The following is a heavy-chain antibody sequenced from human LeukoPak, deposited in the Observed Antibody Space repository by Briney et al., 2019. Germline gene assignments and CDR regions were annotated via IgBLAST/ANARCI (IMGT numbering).Heavy chain of an antibody. V-gene: IGHV5-10-1*01. Sequence: XISXXXSGXXFXSYWISWVRPMPGKGLEWMGRIDPSDSYTNYSPSFQGHVTISADKSISTAYLQWSSLKASDTAMYYCAQTIPAAMNYNWFDPWGQGTLVTVSS. D-gene: IGHD2-2*01. J-gene: IGHJ5*02. CDR2: IDPSDSYT. CDR3: AQTIPAAMNYNWFDP. CDR1: GXXFXSYW.